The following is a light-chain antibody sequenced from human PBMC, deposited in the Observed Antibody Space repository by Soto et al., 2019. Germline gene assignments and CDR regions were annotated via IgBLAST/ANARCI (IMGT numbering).Light chain of an antibody. J-gene: IGKJ1*01. CDR3: QHYNSYSEA. V-gene: IGKV1-5*03. CDR1: QTISSW. CDR2: KAS. Sequence: PSTLSVSVGDRVTINFRASQTISSWLAWYQQKPGKAPKLLIYKASTLKSGVPSRFSGSGSGTEFTLTISSLQPDDFATYYCQHYNSYSEAFGQGTKVDIK.